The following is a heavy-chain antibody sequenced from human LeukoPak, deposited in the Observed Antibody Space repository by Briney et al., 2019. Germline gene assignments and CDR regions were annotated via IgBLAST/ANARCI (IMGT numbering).Heavy chain of an antibody. D-gene: IGHD6-13*01. Sequence: TGGSLRLSCVASGFVSSDYWMTWVRQAPGKGLEWVANINEDGGVKHAMDSVKGNGRFTISRDDSKSSLYLQMNSLRVEDTAVYYCGRDGTAPGLYFDLWGQGTLVTVSS. CDR2: INEDGGVK. V-gene: IGHV3-7*01. CDR1: GFVSSDYW. J-gene: IGHJ4*01. CDR3: GRDGTAPGLYFDL.